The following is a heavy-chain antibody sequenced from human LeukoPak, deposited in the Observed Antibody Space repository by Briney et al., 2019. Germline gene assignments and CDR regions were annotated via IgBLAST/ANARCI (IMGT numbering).Heavy chain of an antibody. CDR1: GFTFSSYG. CDR3: TTDNSGSHY. CDR2: ISYDGSNK. Sequence: GRSLRLSCAASGFTFSSYGMHWVRQAPGKGLEWVAVISYDGSNKYYADSVKGRFTISRDNSKNTLYLQMNSLRAEDTAMYYCTTDNSGSHYWGQGTLVTVSS. J-gene: IGHJ4*01. V-gene: IGHV3-30*03. D-gene: IGHD3-22*01.